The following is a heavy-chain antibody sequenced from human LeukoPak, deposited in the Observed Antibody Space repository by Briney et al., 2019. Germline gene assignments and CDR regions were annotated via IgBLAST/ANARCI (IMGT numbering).Heavy chain of an antibody. V-gene: IGHV4-59*01. D-gene: IGHD1-26*01. CDR3: ARGLTQYSGSYFGTYYYYMDV. CDR1: GGSISGYY. CDR2: IYYSGNT. J-gene: IGHJ6*03. Sequence: PSETLSLTCTVSGGSISGYYWSWIRQPPGKGLEWIEYIYYSGNTNYNPSLKSRVTISMDTSKNQFSLNLSSVTAADTAVYYCARGLTQYSGSYFGTYYYYMDVWDKGTTVTVSS.